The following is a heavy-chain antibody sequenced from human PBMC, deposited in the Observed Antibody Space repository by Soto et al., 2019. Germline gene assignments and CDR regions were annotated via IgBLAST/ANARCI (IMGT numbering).Heavy chain of an antibody. D-gene: IGHD3-22*01. V-gene: IGHV3-30-3*01. CDR3: ARERVTMIVDAFDI. Sequence: QVPLVESGGGVVQPGRSLRLSCAASGFTFSSYAMHWVRQAPGKGLEWVAVISYDGSNKYYADSVKGRFTISRDNSKNTLYLQMNSLRAEDTAVYYCARERVTMIVDAFDIWGQGTMFTVSS. J-gene: IGHJ3*02. CDR1: GFTFSSYA. CDR2: ISYDGSNK.